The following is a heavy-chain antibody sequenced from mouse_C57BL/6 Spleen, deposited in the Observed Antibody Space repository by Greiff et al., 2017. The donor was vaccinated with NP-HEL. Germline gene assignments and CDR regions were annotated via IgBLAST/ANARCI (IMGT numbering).Heavy chain of an antibody. CDR3: AREGGY. CDR1: GYTFTSYW. Sequence: VQLQQSGAELVRPGTSVKLSCKASGYTFTSYWMHWVKQRPGQGLEWIGVIDPSDSYTNYNQKFKGKATLTVDTSSSTAYMQLSSLTSEDSAVYYCAREGGYWGQGTSVTVSS. V-gene: IGHV1-59*01. J-gene: IGHJ4*01. CDR2: IDPSDSYT. D-gene: IGHD1-1*02.